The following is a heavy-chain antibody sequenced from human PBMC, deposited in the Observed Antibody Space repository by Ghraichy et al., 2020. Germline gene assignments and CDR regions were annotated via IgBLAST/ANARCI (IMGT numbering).Heavy chain of an antibody. D-gene: IGHD6-6*01. V-gene: IGHV3-11*01. CDR2: ISSDGSAV. J-gene: IGHJ6*02. CDR3: AKMRTSSFLDYYYGMDV. Sequence: GGSLRLSCSASGFPFSDYYMTWIRQAPGKGLEWVSYISSDGSAVKYGDSVKGRFTISRDNAKNSLFLQINSLRAEDTAVYYCAKMRTSSFLDYYYGMDVWGQGTTVTVSS. CDR1: GFPFSDYY.